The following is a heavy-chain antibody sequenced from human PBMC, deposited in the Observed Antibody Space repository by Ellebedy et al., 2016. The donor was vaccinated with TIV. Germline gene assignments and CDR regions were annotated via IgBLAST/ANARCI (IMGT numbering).Heavy chain of an antibody. Sequence: SETLSLTCTVSGGSISSGGYYWSWIRQHPGKGLEWIGYIYYSGSTYYNPSLKSRVTISVDTSKNQFSLKLSSVTAADTAVYLCARGSSDGMTNFDYWGQGTLVTVSS. CDR1: GGSISSGGYY. CDR3: ARGSSDGMTNFDY. J-gene: IGHJ4*02. V-gene: IGHV4-31*03. D-gene: IGHD5-24*01. CDR2: IYYSGST.